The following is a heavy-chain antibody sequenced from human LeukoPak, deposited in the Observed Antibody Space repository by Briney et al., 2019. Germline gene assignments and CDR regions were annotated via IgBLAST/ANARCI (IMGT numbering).Heavy chain of an antibody. CDR2: ISSSSRYI. D-gene: IGHD3-16*01. V-gene: IGHV3-21*01. CDR3: ARDGLGGAFDV. Sequence: GGSLRLSCAASGFSFSNYDISWVRQAPGKGLEWVSSISSSSRYIYYADSVKGRFTISRDNAKNSLYLQMNSLRAEDTTVYYCARDGLGGAFDVWGQGTVVTVSS. J-gene: IGHJ3*01. CDR1: GFSFSNYD.